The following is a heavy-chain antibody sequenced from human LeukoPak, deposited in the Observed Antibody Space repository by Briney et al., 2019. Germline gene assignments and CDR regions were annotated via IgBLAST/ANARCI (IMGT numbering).Heavy chain of an antibody. CDR1: GFTFSSYD. J-gene: IGHJ4*02. CDR3: LLGGGEY. D-gene: IGHD3-16*01. CDR2: IGAGGDT. V-gene: IGHV3-13*01. Sequence: GGSLRLSCAASGFTFSSYDMHWVRQATGKGLEWVSAIGAGGDTYYPGSVKGRFTISRENAKNSLYLQMNSLRAGDTAVYYCLLGGGEYWGQGTLVTVSS.